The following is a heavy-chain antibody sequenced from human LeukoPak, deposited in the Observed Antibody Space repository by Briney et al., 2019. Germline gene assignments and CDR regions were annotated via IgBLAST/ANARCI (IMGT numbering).Heavy chain of an antibody. CDR1: GYSFTSYW. D-gene: IGHD1-14*01. Sequence: GESLKISCKGSGYSFTSYWIGWVRQMPGKGLEWMGIIYPGDSDTRYSPSFQGQVTISVDESINTAYLQLGSLRASDTAMYYCARHIRGSSTYPIDYWGQGTPVTVSS. J-gene: IGHJ4*02. CDR2: IYPGDSDT. V-gene: IGHV5-51*01. CDR3: ARHIRGSSTYPIDY.